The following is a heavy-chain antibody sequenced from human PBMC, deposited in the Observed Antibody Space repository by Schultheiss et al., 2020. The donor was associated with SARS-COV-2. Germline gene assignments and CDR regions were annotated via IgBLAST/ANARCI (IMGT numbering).Heavy chain of an antibody. Sequence: SETLSLTCTVSGGSISSYYWSWIRQPPGKGLEWIGEINYSGSTNYNPSLKSRVTISVDTSKNQFSLKLSSVTAADTAVYYCARETGMTVVPDYWGQGTLVTVSS. V-gene: IGHV4-59*01. CDR2: INYSGST. CDR3: ARETGMTVVPDY. D-gene: IGHD4-23*01. J-gene: IGHJ4*02. CDR1: GGSISSYY.